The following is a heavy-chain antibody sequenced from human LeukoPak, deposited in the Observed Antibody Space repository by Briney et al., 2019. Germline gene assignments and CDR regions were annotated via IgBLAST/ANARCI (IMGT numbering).Heavy chain of an antibody. CDR1: GGSISSYY. CDR2: IYYSGST. D-gene: IGHD5-24*01. Sequence: SETLSLTCTVSGGSISSYYWSWIRQPPGKGLEWIGYIYYSGSTNYNPSLKSRVTISVDTSKSQFSLKLSSVTAADTAVYYCAGGYKYAYYNYYYMDVWGKGTTVTVSS. CDR3: AGGYKYAYYNYYYMDV. V-gene: IGHV4-59*01. J-gene: IGHJ6*03.